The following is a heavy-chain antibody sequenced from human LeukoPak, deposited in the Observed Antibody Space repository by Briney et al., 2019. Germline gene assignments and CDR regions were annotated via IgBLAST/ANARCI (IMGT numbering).Heavy chain of an antibody. Sequence: GASVKVSCKASGYTFTGYYMHWVRQAPGQGLEWMGWINPNSGATNYAQKFQGRVTMTRDTSISTVYMELSRLTSDDTAVYYCARGPSSGDFDYWGQGTLVTVSS. CDR3: ARGPSSGDFDY. J-gene: IGHJ4*02. D-gene: IGHD1-26*01. V-gene: IGHV1-2*02. CDR2: INPNSGAT. CDR1: GYTFTGYY.